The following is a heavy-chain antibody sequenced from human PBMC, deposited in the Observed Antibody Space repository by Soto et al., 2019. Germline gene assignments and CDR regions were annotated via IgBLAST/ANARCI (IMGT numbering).Heavy chain of an antibody. J-gene: IGHJ3*02. CDR1: GFTFSRYG. Sequence: PGGSLRLSCAASGFTFSRYGMHWVRQSPGKGLEWVAVISYDGSKKYYEDSVKGRFTISRDNSKNTLYLQMNSLRAEDTAVYYCAKDLGDYSNYEGAFDIWGQGTMVTVSS. V-gene: IGHV3-30*18. D-gene: IGHD4-4*01. CDR2: ISYDGSKK. CDR3: AKDLGDYSNYEGAFDI.